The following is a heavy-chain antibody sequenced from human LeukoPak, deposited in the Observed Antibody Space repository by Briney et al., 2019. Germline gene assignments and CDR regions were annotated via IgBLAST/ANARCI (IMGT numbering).Heavy chain of an antibody. Sequence: PSETPSLTCAVYGGSFSGYYWSWIRQPPGKGLEWIGEINHSGSTNYNPSLKSRVTISVDTSKNQFSLKLSSVTAADTAVYYCARGRRFTYSSSWYNNWGQGTLATVSS. D-gene: IGHD6-13*01. J-gene: IGHJ4*02. CDR2: INHSGST. V-gene: IGHV4-34*01. CDR1: GGSFSGYY. CDR3: ARGRRFTYSSSWYNN.